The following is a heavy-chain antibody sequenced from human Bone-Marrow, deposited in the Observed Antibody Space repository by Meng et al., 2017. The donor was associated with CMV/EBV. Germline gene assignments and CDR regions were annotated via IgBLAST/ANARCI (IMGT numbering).Heavy chain of an antibody. J-gene: IGHJ4*02. CDR1: GFTFSSYA. D-gene: IGHD3-10*01. CDR3: AKVEWFGELPLDY. Sequence: GESLKISCAASGFTFSSYAMSWVRQAPGKGLEWVSAISGSGGSTYYADSVKGRFTISRDNSKNTLYLQMNSLRAEDTAVYYCAKVEWFGELPLDYWGRGTLVTVSS. V-gene: IGHV3-23*01. CDR2: ISGSGGST.